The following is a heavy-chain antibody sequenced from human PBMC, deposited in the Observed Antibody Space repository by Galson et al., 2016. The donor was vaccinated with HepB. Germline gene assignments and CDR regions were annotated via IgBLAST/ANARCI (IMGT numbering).Heavy chain of an antibody. V-gene: IGHV3-30*03. CDR3: ARDGDVVARTSWYFGL. CDR1: GFTFSNYG. Sequence: SLRLSCAASGFTFSNYGIHCVRQAPGKGLEWVAVISSDGSKQYYADSVKGRFTISRDNSKNTLYLQMNSLRPEDTAVYYCARDGDVVARTSWYFGLWGRGTLVTVPS. D-gene: IGHD2-15*01. CDR2: ISSDGSKQ. J-gene: IGHJ2*01.